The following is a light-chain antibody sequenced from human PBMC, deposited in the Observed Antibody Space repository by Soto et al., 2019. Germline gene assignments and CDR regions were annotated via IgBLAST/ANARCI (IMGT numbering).Light chain of an antibody. Sequence: EIVMTQSPGTLSVSTGQGATLSCRASHSVDSNLAWYQQKPGQAPRLLIFGASTRPTGIPDRFSGSGSGTEFTLTISSLQSEDFAVYYCQQYDKWPLTFGGGTRWISN. V-gene: IGKV3D-15*01. CDR1: HSVDSN. CDR3: QQYDKWPLT. CDR2: GAS. J-gene: IGKJ4*01.